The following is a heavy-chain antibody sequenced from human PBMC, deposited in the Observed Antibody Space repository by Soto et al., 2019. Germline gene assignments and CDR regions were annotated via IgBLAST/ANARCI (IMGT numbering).Heavy chain of an antibody. Sequence: EVQLVESGGGLVQPGGSLRLSCAASGFTFSSYSMNWVRQAPGKGLEWVSYISSSSSTIYYADSVKGRFTIPSDNAKNSLYLQMNSLRAEDTAVYYCARNPRYCSSTSCRPSELDYWGQGTLVTVSS. CDR2: ISSSSSTI. CDR1: GFTFSSYS. CDR3: ARNPRYCSSTSCRPSELDY. J-gene: IGHJ4*02. V-gene: IGHV3-48*01. D-gene: IGHD2-2*01.